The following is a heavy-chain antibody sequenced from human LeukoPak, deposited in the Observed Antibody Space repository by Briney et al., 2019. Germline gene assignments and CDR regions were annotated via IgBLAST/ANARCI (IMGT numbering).Heavy chain of an antibody. J-gene: IGHJ4*02. CDR1: GGSISSYY. V-gene: IGHV4-4*09. D-gene: IGHD6-13*01. CDR2: IYTSGNT. CDR3: ARVSSSWTAYYYFDY. Sequence: SETLSLTCTVSGGSISSYYWSWIRQPPGKGLEWIGYIYTSGNTNYNPSLKSRVTISVDTSKNQFSLKLSSVTAADTAVYYCARVSSSWTAYYYFDYWGQGTLVTVSS.